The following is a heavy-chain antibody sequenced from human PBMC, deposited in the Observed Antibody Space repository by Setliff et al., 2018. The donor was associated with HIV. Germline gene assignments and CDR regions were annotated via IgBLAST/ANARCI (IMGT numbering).Heavy chain of an antibody. CDR2: IYTSGST. CDR1: GGSITNYY. Sequence: PSETLSLTCTVSGGSITNYYWSWIRQPPGKGLQRIGYIYTSGSTNYNPSLKSRVTISVDTSKNQFSLKVSSVTAADTAVYYCARRGSYSSPETLWGQGTLVTVSS. D-gene: IGHD1-26*01. V-gene: IGHV4-4*09. J-gene: IGHJ4*02. CDR3: ARRGSYSSPETL.